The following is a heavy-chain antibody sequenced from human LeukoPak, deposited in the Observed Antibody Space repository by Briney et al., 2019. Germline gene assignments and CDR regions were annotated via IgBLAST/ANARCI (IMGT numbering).Heavy chain of an antibody. CDR2: ISGSGAST. D-gene: IGHD6-13*01. J-gene: IGHJ4*02. CDR1: GFTLSTNA. Sequence: GGSLRLSCLTSGFTLSTNAMSWVRQAPGKGLEWISGISGSGASTYYADSVKGRFTISRDDSRNTLYLQMNSLRVEDTAVYYCARGAGGSSSWSTIRYVDCWGQGTLVTVSS. CDR3: ARGAGGSSSWSTIRYVDC. V-gene: IGHV3-23*01.